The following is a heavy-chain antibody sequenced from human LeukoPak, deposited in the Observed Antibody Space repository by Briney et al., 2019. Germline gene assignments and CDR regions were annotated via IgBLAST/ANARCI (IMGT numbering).Heavy chain of an antibody. Sequence: PGGSLRLSCAASGFTFSSYAMSWVRQAPGKGLEWVSGISGSGGSTYYADSVKGHFTISRDNSKNTLYLQMNSLRAEDTAIYYCAKDLIASNFDYWGQGTLVTVSS. D-gene: IGHD2-8*01. CDR1: GFTFSSYA. CDR2: ISGSGGST. CDR3: AKDLIASNFDY. V-gene: IGHV3-23*01. J-gene: IGHJ4*02.